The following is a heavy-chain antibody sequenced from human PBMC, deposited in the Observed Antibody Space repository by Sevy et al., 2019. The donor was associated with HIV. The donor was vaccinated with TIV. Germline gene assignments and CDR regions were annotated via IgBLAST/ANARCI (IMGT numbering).Heavy chain of an antibody. Sequence: ASVKVSCKASGYTFSGYDINWVRQATGQGLEWMGWMNPDSGRRGYAPKFQGRVTMTTNTSIDTAYMELRRLRSEDSAVCYCARADLDSSTFFYYYGMDVWGQGTTVTVSS. V-gene: IGHV1-8*02. CDR1: GYTFSGYD. D-gene: IGHD6-13*01. CDR2: MNPDSGRR. J-gene: IGHJ6*02. CDR3: ARADLDSSTFFYYYGMDV.